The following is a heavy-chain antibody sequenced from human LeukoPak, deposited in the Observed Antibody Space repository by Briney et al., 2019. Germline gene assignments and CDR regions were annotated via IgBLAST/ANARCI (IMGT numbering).Heavy chain of an antibody. J-gene: IGHJ3*02. CDR3: ARGVRITIFGVVIGQRAFDI. D-gene: IGHD3-3*01. V-gene: IGHV4-34*01. CDR2: INHSGST. Sequence: SETLSLTCAVYGGSFSGYYWSWIRQPPGKGLEWIGEINHSGSTNYNPSLKSRVTISVDTSKNQFSLKLSSVTAADTAVYYCARGVRITIFGVVIGQRAFDIWGQGTMVTVSS. CDR1: GGSFSGYY.